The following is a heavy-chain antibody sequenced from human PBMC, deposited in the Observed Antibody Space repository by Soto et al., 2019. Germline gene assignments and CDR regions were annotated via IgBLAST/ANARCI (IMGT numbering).Heavy chain of an antibody. V-gene: IGHV3-23*01. CDR3: AHPRGYGVFDAYDI. CDR1: GFIFGSYG. J-gene: IGHJ3*02. CDR2: ISGIGDST. D-gene: IGHD2-8*01. Sequence: PGGSLRLSCTASGFIFGSYGMHWVRQAPGKGLEWVSAISGIGDSTYYADSVKGRFTISRDNSINTLYLQMNSLRTEDTAVYYCAHPRGYGVFDAYDIWGQGAMVTLSS.